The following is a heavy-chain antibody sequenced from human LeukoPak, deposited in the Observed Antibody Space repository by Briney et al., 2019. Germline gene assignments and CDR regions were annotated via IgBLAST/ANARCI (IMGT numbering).Heavy chain of an antibody. CDR2: IIPIFGTA. V-gene: IGHV1-69*05. D-gene: IGHD1-7*01. Sequence: SVKVSCKASGGTFGSYAISWVRQAPGQGLEWMGRIIPIFGTANYAQKFQGRVTITTDESTSTAYMEPSSLRSEDTAVYYCARHNWNYGWFDPWGQGTLVTVSS. J-gene: IGHJ5*02. CDR1: GGTFGSYA. CDR3: ARHNWNYGWFDP.